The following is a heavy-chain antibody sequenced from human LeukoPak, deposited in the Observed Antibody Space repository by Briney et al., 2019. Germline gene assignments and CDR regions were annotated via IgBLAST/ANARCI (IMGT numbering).Heavy chain of an antibody. J-gene: IGHJ5*02. CDR1: GFTFTNYG. CDR2: ISAYKGDT. CDR3: ARDPSNTSGWMTWFDP. V-gene: IGHV1-18*01. D-gene: IGHD6-19*01. Sequence: GASVKVSCKASGFTFTNYGISGVRQAPGQGLEWVGWISAYKGDTNYAQSLQGRVTMTTDTSTSTAYMELRSLRSDDTAVYYCARDPSNTSGWMTWFDPWGQGPLVPVSS.